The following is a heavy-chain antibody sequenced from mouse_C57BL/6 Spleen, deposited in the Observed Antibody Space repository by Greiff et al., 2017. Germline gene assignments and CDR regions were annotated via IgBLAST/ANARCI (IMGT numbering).Heavy chain of an antibody. CDR2: IYPGDGDT. J-gene: IGHJ1*03. V-gene: IGHV1-82*01. CDR1: GYAFSSSW. CDR3: ARGGDDYGGYFDV. Sequence: VQLQQSGPELVKPGASVKISCKASGYAFSSSWMNWVKQRPGKGLEWIGRIYPGDGDTNYNGKFKGKATLTADKSSSTAYMQLSSLTSEDSAVYFCARGGDDYGGYFDVWGTGTTVTVSS. D-gene: IGHD2-4*01.